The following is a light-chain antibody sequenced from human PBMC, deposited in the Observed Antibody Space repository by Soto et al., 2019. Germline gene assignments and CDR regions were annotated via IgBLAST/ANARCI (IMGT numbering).Light chain of an antibody. V-gene: IGKV1-5*03. CDR1: QTISSW. CDR3: QQYNSYSS. CDR2: KAS. Sequence: PSTLSGSVGDRVTITCRASQTISSWLAWYQQKPGKAPKLLIYKASTLKSGVPSRFSGSGSGTEFTLTISSLQPDDFATYYCQQYNSYSSFGQGTKVDIK. J-gene: IGKJ1*01.